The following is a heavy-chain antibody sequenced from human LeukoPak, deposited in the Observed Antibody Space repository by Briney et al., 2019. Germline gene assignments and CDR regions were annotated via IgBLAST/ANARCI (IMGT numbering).Heavy chain of an antibody. CDR3: ARSELSLSGAFDI. CDR2: IYPGDSDT. D-gene: IGHD3-16*02. Sequence: GGSLKISCKGSGYSFTSYWIGWVRQMPGEGLEWMRIIYPGDSDTRYSPSFQSQVTISADKSFSTAYLQWNSLKASDTAMYYCARSELSLSGAFDIWGQGTMVTVSS. CDR1: GYSFTSYW. J-gene: IGHJ3*02. V-gene: IGHV5-51*01.